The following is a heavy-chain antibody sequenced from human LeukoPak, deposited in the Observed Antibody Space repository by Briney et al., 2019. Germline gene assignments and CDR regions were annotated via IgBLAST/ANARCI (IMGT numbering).Heavy chain of an antibody. J-gene: IGHJ4*02. CDR3: ARGVYEFGSGSYLFDY. CDR2: IIPIFGTA. CDR1: GYTFTSYG. V-gene: IGHV1-69*13. D-gene: IGHD3-10*01. Sequence: ASVKVSCKASGYTFTSYGFSWVRQAPGQGLEWMGGIIPIFGTANYVQKFQGRVTITADESTRTAYMELSSLRSEDTAVYYCARGVYEFGSGSYLFDYWGQGTLVTVSS.